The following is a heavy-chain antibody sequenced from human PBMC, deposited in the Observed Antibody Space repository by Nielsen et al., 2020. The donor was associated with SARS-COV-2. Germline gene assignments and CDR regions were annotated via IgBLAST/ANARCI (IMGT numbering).Heavy chain of an antibody. Sequence: GGSLRLSCVASGFTFSSYPMHWVSQAPGKGLEWVAVISDDGSNKYYADSVKGRFTISRDNSKNTMYLQMNSLRAEDTAVYYCARELFPRSGDLFSPYYFYGMDVWGQGTTVTVSS. D-gene: IGHD3-10*01. V-gene: IGHV3-30-3*01. CDR3: ARELFPRSGDLFSPYYFYGMDV. CDR2: ISDDGSNK. CDR1: GFTFSSYP. J-gene: IGHJ6*02.